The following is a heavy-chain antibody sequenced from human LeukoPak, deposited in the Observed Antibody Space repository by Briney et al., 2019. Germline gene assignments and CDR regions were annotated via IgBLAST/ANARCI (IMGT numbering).Heavy chain of an antibody. V-gene: IGHV4-59*01. CDR3: ARAGAVTTSFDY. CDR1: GGSISDYY. Sequence: SETLSLTCTVSGGSISDYYWNWMRQPPGKGLEWIGYIYYSGSTNYNPSLKSRVTISVDTSKNQFSLKLSSVTAADTAVYYCARAGAVTTSFDYWGQGTLVTVSS. D-gene: IGHD4-11*01. J-gene: IGHJ4*02. CDR2: IYYSGST.